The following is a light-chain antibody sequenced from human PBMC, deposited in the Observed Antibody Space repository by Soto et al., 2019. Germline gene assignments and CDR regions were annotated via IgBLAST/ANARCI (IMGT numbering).Light chain of an antibody. CDR2: GAT. CDR1: QIVGTN. Sequence: EIVMTQSAGTLSVSAGERVTLSCRASQIVGTNLLWLQQKPGQAPRLLIYGATARATGIPARFSGSGSGTEFTLTISGLQSEDFAVYYCQQYFLWYTFGQGTNLEV. J-gene: IGKJ2*01. CDR3: QQYFLWYT. V-gene: IGKV3-15*01.